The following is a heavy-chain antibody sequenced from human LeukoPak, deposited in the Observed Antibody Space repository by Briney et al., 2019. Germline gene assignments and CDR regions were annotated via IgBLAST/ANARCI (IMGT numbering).Heavy chain of an antibody. Sequence: PGGSLRLSCAASGFTFSSYSMNWVRQAPGKGLEWVSYISSSSSTIYYADPVKGRFTISRDNAKNSLYLQMNSLRAEDTAVYYCAKTAYYYSSGSPLLDYWGQGTLVTVSS. J-gene: IGHJ4*02. CDR3: AKTAYYYSSGSPLLDY. V-gene: IGHV3-48*04. CDR1: GFTFSSYS. CDR2: ISSSSSTI. D-gene: IGHD3-10*01.